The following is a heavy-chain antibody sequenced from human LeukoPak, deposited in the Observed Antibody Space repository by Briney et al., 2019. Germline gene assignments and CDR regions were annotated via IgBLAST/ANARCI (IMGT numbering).Heavy chain of an antibody. CDR1: GFTFSSYS. V-gene: IGHV3-21*06. Sequence: GGSLRLSCAASGFTFSSYSMNWVRQAPGKGLEWVSSISSSSSYIYYADSVKGRFTISRDNADNSLYLQMSSLTAEDTAVYYCARDPNGNPDFDYWGQGTLVTVSS. CDR3: ARDPNGNPDFDY. J-gene: IGHJ4*02. CDR2: ISSSSSYI. D-gene: IGHD2-8*01.